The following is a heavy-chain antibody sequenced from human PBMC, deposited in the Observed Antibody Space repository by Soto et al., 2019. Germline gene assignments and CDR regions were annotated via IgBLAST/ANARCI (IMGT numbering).Heavy chain of an antibody. CDR3: AVLTTVVTSTDYYYYGMDV. V-gene: IGHV1-8*01. Sequence: QVQLVQSGAEVKKPGASVKVSCKASGYTFTSYDINWVRQATGQGLEWMGWMNPNSGNTGYAQTFQGRVTMTRNTSISPAYMELSSLRAEDTAVYYCAVLTTVVTSTDYYYYGMDVWGQGTTVTVSS. CDR1: GYTFTSYD. D-gene: IGHD4-17*01. CDR2: MNPNSGNT. J-gene: IGHJ6*02.